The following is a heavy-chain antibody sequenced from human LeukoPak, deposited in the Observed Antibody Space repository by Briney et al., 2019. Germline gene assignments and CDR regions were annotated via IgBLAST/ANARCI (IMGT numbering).Heavy chain of an antibody. V-gene: IGHV1-8*01. CDR2: MNPNSGNT. CDR1: GNTFTMYS. Sequence: ASVKVSCKASGNTFTMYSIHWVRQATGQGLEWMGWMNPNSGNTGYAQKFQGRVTMTRNTSISTAYMELSSLRSEDTAVYYCARGEAVAGRIDYWGQGTLVTVSS. CDR3: ARGEAVAGRIDY. D-gene: IGHD6-19*01. J-gene: IGHJ4*02.